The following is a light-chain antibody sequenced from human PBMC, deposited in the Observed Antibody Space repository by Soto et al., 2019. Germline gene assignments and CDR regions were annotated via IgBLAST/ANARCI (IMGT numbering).Light chain of an antibody. J-gene: IGLJ2*01. Sequence: QSVLTQPPSSSGSPGQAVTISCTGTRSDVGVYNYVSWYQHHPGKAPKLMIYEVNKRPSGVPDRFSGSKSGNTASLTVSGLQAEDEVDYYFASYTSSSTSVIFGRGTKLT. CDR2: EVN. V-gene: IGLV2-8*01. CDR3: ASYTSSSTSVI. CDR1: RSDVGVYNY.